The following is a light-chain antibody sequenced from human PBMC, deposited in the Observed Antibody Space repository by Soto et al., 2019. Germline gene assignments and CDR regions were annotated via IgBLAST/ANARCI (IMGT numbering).Light chain of an antibody. J-gene: IGKJ5*01. CDR2: AAS. CDR3: QQSYSTPSIT. V-gene: IGKV1-39*01. CDR1: QSISSY. Sequence: DIQMTQSPSSLSASVGDRVTITCRASQSISSYLNWYQQKPGKAPKLLINAASSLQSGVPSRFSSNGSVTDFTLTISSLQPEDFATYYCQQSYSTPSITFGQGTRLEIK.